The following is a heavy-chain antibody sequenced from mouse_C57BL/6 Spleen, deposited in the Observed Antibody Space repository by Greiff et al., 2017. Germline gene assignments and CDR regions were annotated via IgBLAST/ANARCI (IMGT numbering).Heavy chain of an antibody. CDR2: IDPSDSYT. J-gene: IGHJ1*03. D-gene: IGHD2-2*01. CDR1: GYTFTSYW. CDR3: ARWLHGYFDV. V-gene: IGHV1-69*01. Sequence: QVQLQQPGAELVMPGASVKLSCKASGYTFTSYWMHWVKQRPGQGLEWIGEIDPSDSYTNYNQKFKGKSTLTVDKSSSTAYMQLSSLTSEDSAVYYCARWLHGYFDVWGTGTTVTVSS.